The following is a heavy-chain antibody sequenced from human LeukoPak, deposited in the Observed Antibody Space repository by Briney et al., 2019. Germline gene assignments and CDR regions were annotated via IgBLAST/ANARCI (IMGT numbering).Heavy chain of an antibody. V-gene: IGHV4-31*03. CDR3: ARNRDGYNSFDY. CDR1: GGSISSGGYY. Sequence: SETLSLTCIVSGGSISSGGYYWSWIRQHPGKGLEWIGYIYYSGSTYYNPSLKSRVTISVDTSKNQFSLKLSSVTAADTAVYYCARNRDGYNSFDYWGQGTLVTVSS. J-gene: IGHJ4*02. CDR2: IYYSGST. D-gene: IGHD5-24*01.